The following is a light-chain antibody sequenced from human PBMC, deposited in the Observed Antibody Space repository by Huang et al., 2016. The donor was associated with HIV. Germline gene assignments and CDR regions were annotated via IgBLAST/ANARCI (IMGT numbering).Light chain of an antibody. CDR2: GAS. Sequence: EVVLTQSPGTLSLSLGERATLSCRASQVVGSSYLAWCQQKPGQAPRLLIFGASSRAPGIPDRFSGSGSGTDFTLTISRLEPEDFAVYYCQQYGDPFTFGGGTKVEVK. J-gene: IGKJ4*01. V-gene: IGKV3-20*01. CDR1: QVVGSSY. CDR3: QQYGDPFT.